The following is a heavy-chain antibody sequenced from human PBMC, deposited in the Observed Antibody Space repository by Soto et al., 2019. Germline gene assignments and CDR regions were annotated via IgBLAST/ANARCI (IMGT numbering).Heavy chain of an antibody. V-gene: IGHV4-31*03. CDR2: IYYSGST. J-gene: IGHJ6*02. CDR3: ARGTTVTTPYGMDV. Sequence: QLLESGPGLVKPSQTLSLTCTVSGGSISSGGYYWSWIRQHPGKGLEWIGYIYYSGSTYYNPSLKSRVTISVDTSKNQFSLKLSSVTAADTAVYYCARGTTVTTPYGMDVWGQGTTVTVSS. CDR1: GGSISSGGYY. D-gene: IGHD4-17*01.